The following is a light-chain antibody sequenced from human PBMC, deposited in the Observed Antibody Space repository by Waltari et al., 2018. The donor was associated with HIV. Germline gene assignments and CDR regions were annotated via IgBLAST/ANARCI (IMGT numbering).Light chain of an antibody. J-gene: IGLJ2*01. Sequence: SYELTQPPSMSVAAGQAARFTCGGHNIGVRSVHWYQKRPGQAPVLVVYDNSDRPPGTPDRISGSNSRNTATLTISRVEAGDEAEYYCQVWDNIGDRVVFGGGTKLTVL. V-gene: IGLV3-21*02. CDR2: DNS. CDR3: QVWDNIGDRVV. CDR1: NIGVRS.